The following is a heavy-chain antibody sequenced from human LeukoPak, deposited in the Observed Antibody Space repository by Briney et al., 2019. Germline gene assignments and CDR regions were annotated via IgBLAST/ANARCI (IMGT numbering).Heavy chain of an antibody. Sequence: GGSLRLSCAASGFTFSSYAMNWVRQAPGKGLEWVSSITAGGGNTYYADSVKGRFTISRDNSKNTFYLQMNSLRAEDTAVYYCARAMAVIYSYGKQDYWGQGTLVTVSS. D-gene: IGHD5-18*01. J-gene: IGHJ4*02. CDR3: ARAMAVIYSYGKQDY. CDR2: ITAGGGNT. V-gene: IGHV3-23*01. CDR1: GFTFSSYA.